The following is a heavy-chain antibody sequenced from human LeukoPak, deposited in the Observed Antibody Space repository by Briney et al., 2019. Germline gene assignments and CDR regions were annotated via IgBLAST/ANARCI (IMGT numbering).Heavy chain of an antibody. CDR3: AKDVYGDYGPGYYFDY. CDR2: IYYSGST. V-gene: IGHV4-59*01. Sequence: SETLSLTCTVSGGSISSYYWSWTRQPPGKGLEWIGYIYYSGSTNYNPSLKSRVTISVDTSKNQFSLKLSSVTAADTAVYYCAKDVYGDYGPGYYFDYWGQGTLVTVSS. D-gene: IGHD4-17*01. J-gene: IGHJ4*02. CDR1: GGSISSYY.